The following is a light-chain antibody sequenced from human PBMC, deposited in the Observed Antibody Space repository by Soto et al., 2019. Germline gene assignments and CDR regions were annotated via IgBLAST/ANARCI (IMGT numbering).Light chain of an antibody. CDR3: SSYTSSNTWV. CDR2: EVS. J-gene: IGLJ3*02. Sequence: QSALTQPASVSGSPGRSITISCTGTSSDVGGYNYVSWYQHHPGKAPKLMIYEVSNRPSGVSNRFSGSKSGNTASLTISGLQAEDEADYYCSSYTSSNTWVFGGGTKVTVL. CDR1: SSDVGGYNY. V-gene: IGLV2-14*01.